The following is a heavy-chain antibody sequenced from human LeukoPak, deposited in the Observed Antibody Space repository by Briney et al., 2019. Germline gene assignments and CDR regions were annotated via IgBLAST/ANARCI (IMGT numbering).Heavy chain of an antibody. V-gene: IGHV1-3*01. D-gene: IGHD6-19*01. CDR2: INAGNGNT. CDR3: ARDLYSSGWYSYYYSYGMDV. Sequence: ASVKVSCKASGYTFTSYAMHWVRQAPGQRLEWMGWINAGNGNTEYSQKFQGRVTITRDTSASTAYMELSSLRSEDTAVYYCARDLYSSGWYSYYYSYGMDVWGQGTTVTVSS. J-gene: IGHJ6*02. CDR1: GYTFTSYA.